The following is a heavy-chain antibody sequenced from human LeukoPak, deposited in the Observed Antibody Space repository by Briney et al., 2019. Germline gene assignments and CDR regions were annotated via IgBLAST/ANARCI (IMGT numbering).Heavy chain of an antibody. V-gene: IGHV3-30*18. Sequence: PGGSLRLSCAASGFTFSSYGMHWVRQAPGKGLEWVAVTSYDGSNKYYADSVKGRFTISRDNSKNTLYLQMNSLRAEDTAVYYCAKVPTTVVTPRSHAFDIWGQGTMVTVSS. CDR3: AKVPTTVVTPRSHAFDI. J-gene: IGHJ3*02. CDR2: TSYDGSNK. D-gene: IGHD4-23*01. CDR1: GFTFSSYG.